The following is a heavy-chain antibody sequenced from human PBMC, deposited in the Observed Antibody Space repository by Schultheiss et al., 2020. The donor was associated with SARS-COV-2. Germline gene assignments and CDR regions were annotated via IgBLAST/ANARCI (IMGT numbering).Heavy chain of an antibody. D-gene: IGHD2-15*01. J-gene: IGHJ3*02. Sequence: GGSLRLSCAASGFTFSSYAMSWVRQAPGKGLEWVANIKQDGSEKHYVDSVKGRFSISRDNAKNSLYLQMNSLKAEDTAMYYCGSYSAFDIWGQGTMVTVSS. CDR2: IKQDGSEK. CDR1: GFTFSSYA. CDR3: GSYSAFDI. V-gene: IGHV3-7*03.